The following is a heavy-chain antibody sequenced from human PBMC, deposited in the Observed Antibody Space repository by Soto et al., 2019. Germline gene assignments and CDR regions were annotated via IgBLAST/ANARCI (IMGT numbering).Heavy chain of an antibody. J-gene: IGHJ6*02. CDR2: ISAYNGNT. CDR3: AFQEWDYYYGMDV. CDR1: GYTFTSYG. D-gene: IGHD1-26*01. Sequence: ASVKVSCKASGYTFTSYGISWVRQAPGQGLEWIGWISAYNGNTNYAQKLQGRVTMTTDTSTSTAYMELRSLRSDDTAVYYCAFQEWDYYYGMDVWGQGTTVTVSS. V-gene: IGHV1-18*01.